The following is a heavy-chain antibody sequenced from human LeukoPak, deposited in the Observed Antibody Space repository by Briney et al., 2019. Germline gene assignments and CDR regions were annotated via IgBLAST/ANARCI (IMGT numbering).Heavy chain of an antibody. CDR3: ARWRGYCSGGSCSSRGFDP. CDR1: GFTFSSYA. Sequence: PGGSLRLSCAASGFTFSSYAMSWVRQPPGKGLEWIGTIYYSGSTYYNPSLKSRLTISVDTSKKQFSLKLTSVTAADTAVYYCARWRGYCSGGSCSSRGFDPWGQGTLVTVSS. J-gene: IGHJ5*02. CDR2: IYYSGST. V-gene: IGHV4-39*01. D-gene: IGHD2-15*01.